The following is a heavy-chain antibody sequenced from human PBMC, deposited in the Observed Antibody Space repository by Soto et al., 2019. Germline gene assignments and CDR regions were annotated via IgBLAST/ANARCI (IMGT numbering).Heavy chain of an antibody. V-gene: IGHV4-39*01. J-gene: IGHJ4*02. CDR2: IPFSGST. CDR1: GGSISRNNHY. CDR3: ARLGSSGWYHGSYFDS. Sequence: QLQLQESGPGLVKPAETLSLTCTVSGGSISRNNHYWGWIRQSPGKGLEWIGSIPFSGSTNYNPSLKSRVRISMAASMNQFSLRMSSVTAADTAVFYCARLGSSGWYHGSYFDSWGQGLLFTVSS. D-gene: IGHD6-19*01.